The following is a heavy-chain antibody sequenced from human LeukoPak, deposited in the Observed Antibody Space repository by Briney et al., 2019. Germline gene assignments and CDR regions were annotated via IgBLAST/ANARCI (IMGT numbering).Heavy chain of an antibody. CDR3: ARAWIQLWSKSYYGMDV. CDR1: GYTFTSYY. D-gene: IGHD5-18*01. J-gene: IGHJ6*02. Sequence: GASVKVSCKASGYTFTSYYMHWVRQAPGQGLEWMGIINPSGGSASYAQKFQGRVTMTRDTSTSTVYMELSSLRSEDTAVYYCARAWIQLWSKSYYGMDVWGQGTTVTVSS. V-gene: IGHV1-46*01. CDR2: INPSGGSA.